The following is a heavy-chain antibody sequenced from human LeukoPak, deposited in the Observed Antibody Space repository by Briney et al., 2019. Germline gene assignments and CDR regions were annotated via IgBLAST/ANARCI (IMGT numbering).Heavy chain of an antibody. CDR3: ARWEASRVAFDI. CDR2: IYYSGIT. J-gene: IGHJ3*02. CDR1: GGSISTYY. Sequence: SETLSLTCTVSGGSISTYYWSWIRQPPGRGLEWIGYIYYSGITNYSPSLKSRVTISIDTSKKQFSLKLSSVTAADTAVYYCARWEASRVAFDIWGQGTLVTVSS. V-gene: IGHV4-59*01. D-gene: IGHD1-26*01.